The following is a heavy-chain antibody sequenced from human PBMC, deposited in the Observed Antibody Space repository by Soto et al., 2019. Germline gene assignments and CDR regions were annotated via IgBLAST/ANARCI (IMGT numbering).Heavy chain of an antibody. V-gene: IGHV4-39*01. D-gene: IGHD1-1*01. Sequence: SETLSLTCTVSGGSISSSSYYWGWIRQPPGKGLEWIGSIYYSGSTYYNPSLKSRVTISVGTSENQFSLKLSSVTAADTAVYYCARGEWDNWNDGCFDYWGQGTLVTVSS. J-gene: IGHJ4*02. CDR2: IYYSGST. CDR3: ARGEWDNWNDGCFDY. CDR1: GGSISSSSYY.